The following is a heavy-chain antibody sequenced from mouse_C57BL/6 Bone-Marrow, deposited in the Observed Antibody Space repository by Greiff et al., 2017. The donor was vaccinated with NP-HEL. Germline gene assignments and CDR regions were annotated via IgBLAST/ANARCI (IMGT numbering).Heavy chain of an antibody. D-gene: IGHD1-1*01. V-gene: IGHV1-81*01. CDR1: GYTFTSYG. CDR2: IYPRSGNT. Sequence: VQLQQSGAELARPGASVKLSCKASGYTFTSYGISCVKQRTGQGLEWIGEIYPRSGNTYYNEKFKGKATLTADKSSSTAYMELRSLTSEDSAVYFCARGAYGAWFAYWGQGTLVTVSA. CDR3: ARGAYGAWFAY. J-gene: IGHJ3*01.